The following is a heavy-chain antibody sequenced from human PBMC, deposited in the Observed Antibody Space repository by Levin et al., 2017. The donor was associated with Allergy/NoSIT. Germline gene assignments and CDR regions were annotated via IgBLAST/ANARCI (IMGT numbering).Heavy chain of an antibody. Sequence: GGSLRLSCPASGLTFSTYAMSWVRQAPGKGLEWVSSISGGGATTYYADSVKGRFTISRDNSKDTLFLQMNSLGAEDTAVYYCAKSSGSSWDPIDHWGQGTLVTVSS. V-gene: IGHV3-23*01. CDR1: GLTFSTYA. D-gene: IGHD6-13*01. J-gene: IGHJ4*02. CDR3: AKSSGSSWDPIDH. CDR2: ISGGGATT.